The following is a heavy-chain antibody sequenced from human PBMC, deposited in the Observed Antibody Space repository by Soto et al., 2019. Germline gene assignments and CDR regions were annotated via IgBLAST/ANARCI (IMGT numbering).Heavy chain of an antibody. Sequence: SETLSLTCAVSGGSISSSNWWSWVRQPPGKGLDWIGYIYYSGSTSYNPSLKSRITISVDTSKNQFSLKLSSVTAADTAVYYCARGRGYYYDSSVYYYYRWGQGTLVTVSS. D-gene: IGHD3-22*01. V-gene: IGHV4-4*02. CDR1: GGSISSSNW. CDR2: IYYSGST. CDR3: ARGRGYYYDSSVYYYYR. J-gene: IGHJ5*02.